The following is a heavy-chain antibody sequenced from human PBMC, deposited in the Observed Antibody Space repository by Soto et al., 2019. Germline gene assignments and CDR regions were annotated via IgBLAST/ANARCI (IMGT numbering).Heavy chain of an antibody. CDR3: ARGIYYYDSSVYYSC. J-gene: IGHJ4*02. CDR1: GFTFSSYS. V-gene: IGHV3-21*01. CDR2: ISSSSSYI. D-gene: IGHD3-22*01. Sequence: EVQLVESGGGLVKPGGSLRLSCAASGFTFSSYSMNWVRQAPGKGLEWVSSISSSSSYIYYADSVKGRFTISRDNAKNSLHLQMNSLRAEDTAVYYCARGIYYYDSSVYYSCWGQGTLVTVSS.